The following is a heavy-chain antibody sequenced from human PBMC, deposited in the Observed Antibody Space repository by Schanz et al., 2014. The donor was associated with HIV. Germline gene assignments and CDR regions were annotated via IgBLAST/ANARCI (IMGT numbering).Heavy chain of an antibody. CDR1: GYSFTSYD. Sequence: QVQLVQSGAEVQKPGASVKVSCKASGYSFTSYDINWVRQATGQGLEWMGWVNPKSGNTGYAQKFQGRVTMTRNTSISTAYMELSSLRSEDTAVYYCARGRYSGSYYNYWGQGTLVTVSS. J-gene: IGHJ4*02. D-gene: IGHD1-26*01. CDR3: ARGRYSGSYYNY. V-gene: IGHV1-8*02. CDR2: VNPKSGNT.